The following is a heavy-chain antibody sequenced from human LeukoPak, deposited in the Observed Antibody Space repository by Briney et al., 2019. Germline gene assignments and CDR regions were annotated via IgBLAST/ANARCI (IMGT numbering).Heavy chain of an antibody. CDR2: IYYSGST. CDR3: ARQNEYYDFWSGYYTEPQVIWFDP. V-gene: IGHV4-59*08. J-gene: IGHJ5*02. Sequence: SETLSLTCAVYGGSFSGYYWSWIRQPPGKGLEWIGYIYYSGSTNYNPSLKSRVTISVDTSKNQFSLKLSSVTAADTAVYYCARQNEYYDFWSGYYTEPQVIWFDPWGQGTLVTVSS. D-gene: IGHD3-3*01. CDR1: GGSFSGYY.